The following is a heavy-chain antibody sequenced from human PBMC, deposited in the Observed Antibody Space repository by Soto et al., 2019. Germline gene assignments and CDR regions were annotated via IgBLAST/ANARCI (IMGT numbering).Heavy chain of an antibody. Sequence: QVQLQESGPGLVKPSQTLSLTCTVSGGSISSGGYYWSWIRQHPGKGLEWIGYIYYSGSTYYNPSLKSRVTIAVDTSKNQFSLKLSSVTAADTAVYYCARAGELLFQAFYYWGQGTLVTVSS. V-gene: IGHV4-31*03. D-gene: IGHD3-10*01. CDR2: IYYSGST. CDR1: GGSISSGGYY. J-gene: IGHJ4*02. CDR3: ARAGELLFQAFYY.